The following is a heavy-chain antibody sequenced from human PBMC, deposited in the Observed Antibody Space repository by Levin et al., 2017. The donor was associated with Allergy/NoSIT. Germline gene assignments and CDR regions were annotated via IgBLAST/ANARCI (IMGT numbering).Heavy chain of an antibody. CDR1: GYSFTDYY. Sequence: ASVKVSCKTSGYSFTDYYFHWVRQAPGQGLEWMGIINPRDGNTIYAQKFQGRVTMTRDTSTSTVYMELSSLRSEDTAVYYCARVGIGGSYQFNLDYWGQGTLVTVSA. D-gene: IGHD3-16*02. V-gene: IGHV1-46*01. CDR3: ARVGIGGSYQFNLDY. CDR2: INPRDGNT. J-gene: IGHJ4*01.